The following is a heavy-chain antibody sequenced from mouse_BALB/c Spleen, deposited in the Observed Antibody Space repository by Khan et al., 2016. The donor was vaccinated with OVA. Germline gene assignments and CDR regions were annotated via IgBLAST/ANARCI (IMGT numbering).Heavy chain of an antibody. V-gene: IGHV14-3*02. CDR1: GLPIKDSY. J-gene: IGHJ1*01. Sequence: FQLQQSEAELVKLGASVKLSCTASGLPIKDSYIPWVKQRPEKGLEGIGRIAPAHGNTEYDPKFQGKATITADPSSNPSYLQLSSLTSEDSAVNYCAHTAYDPRYFEVWGAGTTVTVSS. CDR3: AHTAYDPRYFEV. CDR2: IAPAHGNT. D-gene: IGHD2-10*02.